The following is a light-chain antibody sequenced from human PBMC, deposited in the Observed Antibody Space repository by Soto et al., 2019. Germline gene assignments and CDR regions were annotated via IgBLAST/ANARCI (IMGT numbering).Light chain of an antibody. J-gene: IGLJ1*01. V-gene: IGLV1-51*01. CDR3: GSWDSSLSAYV. CDR1: SSNIGGNS. CDR2: DDN. Sequence: QSVMTQPPSVSAAPGQKVTISCSGSSSNIGGNSVSWYQQLPGTAPKLLIYDDNKRPSGIPDQFSGSKSGTSATLGITGFQTGDEADYYCGSWDSSLSAYVFGTGTQLTVL.